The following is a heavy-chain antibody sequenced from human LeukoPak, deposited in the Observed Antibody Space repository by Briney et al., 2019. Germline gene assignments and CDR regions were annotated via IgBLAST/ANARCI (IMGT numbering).Heavy chain of an antibody. Sequence: GGSLRLSCAASGFTFVSYTMSWVRQAPGNGLEWVSGITGGGSTTYYSGSVKGRFTISRDNSKNTLYLQMDSLRAEDTAVYYCAKSYTSGWRYFDYWGQGTLVTVSS. V-gene: IGHV3-23*01. D-gene: IGHD6-19*01. CDR3: AKSYTSGWRYFDY. J-gene: IGHJ4*02. CDR1: GFTFVSYT. CDR2: ITGGGSTT.